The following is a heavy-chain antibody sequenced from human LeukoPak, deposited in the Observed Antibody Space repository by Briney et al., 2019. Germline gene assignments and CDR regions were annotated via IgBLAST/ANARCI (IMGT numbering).Heavy chain of an antibody. V-gene: IGHV1-46*01. D-gene: IGHD3-22*01. J-gene: IGHJ6*02. CDR1: GYTFITYY. CDR3: ARVYPRYYDSSGYYYYYYGMDV. CDR2: INPSVGST. Sequence: ASVKVSCKTSGYTFITYYMHWVRQAPGQGLEWMGMINPSVGSTIYAQRFQGRVTMTRDTSTSTVYMELSSLRSEDTAVYYCARVYPRYYDSSGYYYYYYGMDVWGQGTTVTVSS.